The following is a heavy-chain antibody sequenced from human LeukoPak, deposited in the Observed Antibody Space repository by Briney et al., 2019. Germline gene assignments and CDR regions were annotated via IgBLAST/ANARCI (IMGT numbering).Heavy chain of an antibody. D-gene: IGHD3-10*01. CDR3: ARDRTVTYYYGSGSSNYGMDV. CDR1: GYTFTGYY. CDR2: INPNSGGT. Sequence: ASVKVSCTASGYTFTGYYMHRVRQAPGQGLEWMGWINPNSGGTNYAQKVQCRVTMTRDTSISTAYMELSRLRSDDTAVYYCARDRTVTYYYGSGSSNYGMDVWGQGTTVTVSS. J-gene: IGHJ6*02. V-gene: IGHV1-2*02.